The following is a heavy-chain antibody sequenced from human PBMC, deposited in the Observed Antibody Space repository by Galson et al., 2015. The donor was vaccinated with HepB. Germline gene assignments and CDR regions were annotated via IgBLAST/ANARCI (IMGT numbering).Heavy chain of an antibody. D-gene: IGHD2-2*01. J-gene: IGHJ6*03. CDR3: ARDLGGGYCSSTSCYRDYYMDV. Sequence: SLRLSCAASGFTFSSYGVHWVRQAPGKGLEWVAVIWYDGSNKYYADSVKGRFTISRDNSKNTLYLQMNSLRAEDTAVYYCARDLGGGYCSSTSCYRDYYMDVWGKGTTVTVSS. V-gene: IGHV3-33*01. CDR2: IWYDGSNK. CDR1: GFTFSSYG.